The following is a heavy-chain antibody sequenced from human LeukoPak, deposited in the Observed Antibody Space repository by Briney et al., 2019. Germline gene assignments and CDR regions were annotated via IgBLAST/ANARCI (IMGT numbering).Heavy chain of an antibody. CDR2: ISDSGST. D-gene: IGHD6-13*01. CDR1: GGSVSSHY. V-gene: IGHV4-59*02. Sequence: SETLSLTCTVSGGSVSSHYWSWIRQPPGKGLQWIGYISDSGSTNYNPSLKSRVTISVDTSKNQFSLKLSSVTAADTAVYYCARDKGLAAADYYFDYWGQGTLVTVSS. J-gene: IGHJ4*02. CDR3: ARDKGLAAADYYFDY.